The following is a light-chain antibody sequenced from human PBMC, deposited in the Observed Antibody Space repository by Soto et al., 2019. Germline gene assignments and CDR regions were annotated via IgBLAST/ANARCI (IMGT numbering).Light chain of an antibody. CDR1: QSFNSIY. Sequence: THSPATLSVSPGERATLSCRASQSFNSIYLAWYQQKPGQAPRLLIYGASSRATGIPDRFSGSGSGTDFTLTISRLEPEDFAVYYCHQYDSWTCGQGTKGDIK. CDR2: GAS. J-gene: IGKJ1*01. CDR3: HQYDSWT. V-gene: IGKV3-20*01.